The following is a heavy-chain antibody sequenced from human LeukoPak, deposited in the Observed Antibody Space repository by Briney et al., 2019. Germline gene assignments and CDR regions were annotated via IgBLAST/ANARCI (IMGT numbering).Heavy chain of an antibody. CDR3: ARDSLVGTIENDAFDI. D-gene: IGHD2-15*01. CDR1: GYTFTSYY. J-gene: IGHJ3*02. Sequence: ASVKVSCKASGYTFTSYYMHWVRQAPGQGLEWMGIINPSGGSTSYAQKFQGRVTMTRDMSTSTVYMELSSLRSEDTAVYYCARDSLVGTIENDAFDIWGQGTMVTVSS. V-gene: IGHV1-46*01. CDR2: INPSGGST.